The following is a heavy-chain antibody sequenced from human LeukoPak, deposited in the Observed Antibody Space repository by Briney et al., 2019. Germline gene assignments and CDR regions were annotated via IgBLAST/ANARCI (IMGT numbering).Heavy chain of an antibody. V-gene: IGHV1-69*13. CDR2: IIPIFGTA. J-gene: IGHJ4*02. Sequence: ASVTVSCKASGGTFSSYAISWVRQAPGQGPEWMGGIIPIFGTANYAQKFQGRVTITADESTSTAYMELSSLRSEDTAVYYCLASPGYCSSTSCYMIDYWGQGTLVTVSS. CDR1: GGTFSSYA. D-gene: IGHD2-2*02. CDR3: LASPGYCSSTSCYMIDY.